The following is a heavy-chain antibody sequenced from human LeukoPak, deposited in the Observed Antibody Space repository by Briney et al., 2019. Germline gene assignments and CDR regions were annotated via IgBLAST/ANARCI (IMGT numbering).Heavy chain of an antibody. V-gene: IGHV3-7*01. CDR2: IKEDESEK. CDR3: ARVTSGSSYRPFDY. J-gene: IGHJ4*02. Sequence: GGSLRLSCAASGFTFSNYWMSWVRQAPGNGPEWVANIKEDESEKNYVDSVKGRFTISRDSAKNSLYLQMNSLRAEDTAVYDCARVTSGSSYRPFDYWGEGTLVTVSS. D-gene: IGHD3-10*01. CDR1: GFTFSNYW.